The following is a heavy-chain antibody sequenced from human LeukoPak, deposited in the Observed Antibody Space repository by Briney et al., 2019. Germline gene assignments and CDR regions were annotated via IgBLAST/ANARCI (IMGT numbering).Heavy chain of an antibody. CDR2: IYYSGST. J-gene: IGHJ4*02. D-gene: IGHD6-13*01. CDR1: GGSISSYY. Sequence: SETLSLTCTVSGGSISSYYWSWIRQPPGKGLEWIGSIYYSGSTYYNPSLKSRVTISVDTSKNQFSLKLSSVTAADTAVYYCARSIAAAWYVGYWGQGTLVTVSS. V-gene: IGHV4-59*05. CDR3: ARSIAAAWYVGY.